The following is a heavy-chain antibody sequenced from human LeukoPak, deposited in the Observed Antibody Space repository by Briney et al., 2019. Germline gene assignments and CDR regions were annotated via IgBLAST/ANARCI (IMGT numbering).Heavy chain of an antibody. D-gene: IGHD2-2*02. J-gene: IGHJ4*02. CDR3: AREYCSSTSCYIIDY. V-gene: IGHV3-21*01. CDR2: ISSSSSYI. CDR1: GFTFSSYS. Sequence: GGSLRLSCAASGFTFSSYSMNWVRQAPGKGLEWVSSISSSSSYIYYADSVKGRFTISRDNAKNSLYLQMNSLRAEDTAVYYCAREYCSSTSCYIIDYWGQGTLITVSS.